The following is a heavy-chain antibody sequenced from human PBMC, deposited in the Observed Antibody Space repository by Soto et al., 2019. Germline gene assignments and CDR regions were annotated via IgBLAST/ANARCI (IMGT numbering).Heavy chain of an antibody. CDR3: ARVVWGDYGSGSYRLYYYGMDV. V-gene: IGHV4-59*01. D-gene: IGHD3-10*01. CDR2: IYYSGST. Sequence: PSETLSLTCTVSGGSISSYYWSWIRQPPGKGLEWIGYIYYSGSTNYNPSLKSRVTISVDTSKNQFSLKLSSVTAADTAVYYCARVVWGDYGSGSYRLYYYGMDVWGQGATITVSS. CDR1: GGSISSYY. J-gene: IGHJ6*02.